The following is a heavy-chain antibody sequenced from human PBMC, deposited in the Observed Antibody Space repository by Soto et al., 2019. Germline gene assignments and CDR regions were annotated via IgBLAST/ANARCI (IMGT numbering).Heavy chain of an antibody. CDR2: ISGSGGST. J-gene: IGHJ4*02. CDR3: AKDQLAAAVNGLYDY. D-gene: IGHD6-13*01. CDR1: GFTFSSYA. V-gene: IGHV3-23*01. Sequence: GGSLRLSCAASGFTFSSYAMSWVRQATGKGLEWVSAISGSGGSTYYADSVKGRFTISRDNSKNTLYLQMNSLRAEDTAVYYCAKDQLAAAVNGLYDYWGQGTLVTVSS.